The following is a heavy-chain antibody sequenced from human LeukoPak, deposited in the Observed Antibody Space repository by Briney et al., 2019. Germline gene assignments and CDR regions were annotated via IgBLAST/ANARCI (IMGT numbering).Heavy chain of an antibody. V-gene: IGHV3-15*01. CDR3: TTEAYYYDSGAIKYFDY. Sequence: GGSLRLSCAASGFTFSNAWMSWVCQAPGKGLEWVGRIKSKNDGGATHYAAPVKGRFTISRDDSKNTLYLQMNSLKTEDTAVYYCTTEAYYYDSGAIKYFDYWGQGTLVTVSS. CDR1: GFTFSNAW. D-gene: IGHD3-22*01. J-gene: IGHJ4*02. CDR2: IKSKNDGGAT.